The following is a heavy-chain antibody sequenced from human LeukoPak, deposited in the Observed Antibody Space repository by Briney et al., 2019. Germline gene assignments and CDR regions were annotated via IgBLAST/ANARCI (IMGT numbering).Heavy chain of an antibody. V-gene: IGHV4-59*01. Sequence: SETLSLTCTVSGGSISSYYWSRIRQPPGKGLEWIGYIYYSGSTNYNPSLKSRVTISVDTSKNQFSLKLSSVTAADTAVYYCARERGHSYGVLFDIWGQGTMVTVSS. J-gene: IGHJ3*02. CDR2: IYYSGST. CDR3: ARERGHSYGVLFDI. CDR1: GGSISSYY. D-gene: IGHD5-18*01.